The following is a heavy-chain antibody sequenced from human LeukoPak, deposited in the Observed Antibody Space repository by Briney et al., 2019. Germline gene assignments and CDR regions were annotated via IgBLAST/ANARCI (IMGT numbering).Heavy chain of an antibody. Sequence: GGSLRLSCAASGFTFSSYAMSWVRQAPGKGLEWVSAISGSGGSTYYADSVKGRFTISRDNSKNTLYLQMNSLRAEDTAVYYCAKDSRVASITMVWGPNYYYGMDVWGQGTTVTVSS. J-gene: IGHJ6*02. CDR3: AKDSRVASITMVWGPNYYYGMDV. V-gene: IGHV3-23*01. CDR1: GFTFSSYA. CDR2: ISGSGGST. D-gene: IGHD3-10*01.